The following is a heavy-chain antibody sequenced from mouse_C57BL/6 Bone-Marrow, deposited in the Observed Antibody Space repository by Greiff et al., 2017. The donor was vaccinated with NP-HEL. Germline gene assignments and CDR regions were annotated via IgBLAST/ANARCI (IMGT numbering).Heavy chain of an antibody. V-gene: IGHV5-12*01. D-gene: IGHD1-2*01. J-gene: IGHJ2*01. CDR2: ISNGGGST. CDR1: GFTFSDYY. Sequence: EVQRVESGGGLVQPGGSLKLSCAASGFTFSDYYMYWVRQTPEKRLEWVAYISNGGGSTYYPDTVNGRFTISRDNAKNTLYLQMSRLKSEDTAMYYCARRGITTAPFDYWGQGTTLTVSS. CDR3: ARRGITTAPFDY.